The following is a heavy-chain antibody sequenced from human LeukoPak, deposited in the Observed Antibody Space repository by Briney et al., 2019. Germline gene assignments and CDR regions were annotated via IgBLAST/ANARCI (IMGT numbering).Heavy chain of an antibody. D-gene: IGHD6-19*01. Sequence: SETLSLTCTVSGGSISNYYWSWIRQPAGKGLEWIGRMSSSGGTSYNPSLKSRVTMSLDTSKNQFSLRLSSVTAADTAVYFCARDRTSGWNYFDYWGQGTLVTVSS. CDR3: ARDRTSGWNYFDY. CDR2: MSSSGGT. CDR1: GGSISNYY. V-gene: IGHV4-4*07. J-gene: IGHJ4*02.